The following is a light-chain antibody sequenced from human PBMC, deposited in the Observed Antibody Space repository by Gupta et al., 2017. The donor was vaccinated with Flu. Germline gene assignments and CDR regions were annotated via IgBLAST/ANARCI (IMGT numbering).Light chain of an antibody. V-gene: IGLV1-51*01. CDR3: GTWDDSLSAMV. J-gene: IGLJ2*01. CDR1: SSNIGINY. CDR2: END. Sequence: QSVFPQPPSVSAAPGQKVTFSCSGSSSNIGINYVSWYQQLPGTAPKLLIYENDKRPSGIPDRITGSKSGTSATLGITGLQTGDEAHYYCGTWDDSLSAMVFGGGTKLAVL.